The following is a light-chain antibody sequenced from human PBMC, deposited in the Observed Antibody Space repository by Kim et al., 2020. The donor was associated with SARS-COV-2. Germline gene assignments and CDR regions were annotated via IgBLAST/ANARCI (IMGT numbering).Light chain of an antibody. CDR2: QDS. CDR1: KLGDKY. Sequence: SVSPGQTASITCSGDKLGDKYACWYQKKPGQSPVLVIYQDSKRPSGIPERFSGSNSGNTATLTIGGTQAMDEADYYCQAWDSSTAVFGGGTQLTVL. CDR3: QAWDSSTAV. V-gene: IGLV3-1*01. J-gene: IGLJ3*02.